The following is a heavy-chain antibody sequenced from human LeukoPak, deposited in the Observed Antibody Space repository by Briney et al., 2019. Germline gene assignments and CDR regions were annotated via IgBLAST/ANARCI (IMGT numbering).Heavy chain of an antibody. CDR2: IYYSGST. Sequence: SSETLSLTCTVSGGSISSYYWSWIRQPPGKGLEWIGYIYYSGSTNYSPSPKSRVTISVDTSKNQFSLKLSSVTAADTAVYYCARDPGSGSYYDYWGQGTLVTVSS. V-gene: IGHV4-59*01. CDR1: GGSISSYY. D-gene: IGHD3-10*01. CDR3: ARDPGSGSYYDY. J-gene: IGHJ4*02.